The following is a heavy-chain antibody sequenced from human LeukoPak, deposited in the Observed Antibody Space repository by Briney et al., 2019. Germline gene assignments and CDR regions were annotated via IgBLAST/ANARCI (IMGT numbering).Heavy chain of an antibody. J-gene: IGHJ5*02. V-gene: IGHV1-18*01. CDR1: GYTFTSYD. CDR3: ARGSPYSSSWYMGNNWFDP. CDR2: ISAYNGNT. Sequence: ASVKVSCKASGYTFTSYDINWVRQATGQGLEWMGWISAYNGNTNYAQKLQGRVTMITDTSTSTAYMELRSLRSDDTAVYYCARGSPYSSSWYMGNNWFDPWGQGTLVTVSS. D-gene: IGHD6-13*01.